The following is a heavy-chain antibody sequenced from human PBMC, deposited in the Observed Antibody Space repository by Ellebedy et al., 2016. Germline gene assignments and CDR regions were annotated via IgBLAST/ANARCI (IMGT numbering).Heavy chain of an antibody. J-gene: IGHJ4*02. CDR1: GGSISSYY. Sequence: SETLSLXXTVSGGSISSYYWSWIRQPAGKGLEWIGRIYTSGSTNYNPSLKSRVTMSVDTSKNQFSLKLSSVTAADTAVYYCARGVGGSGWFFPFDYWGQGTLVTVSS. D-gene: IGHD6-19*01. V-gene: IGHV4-4*07. CDR2: IYTSGST. CDR3: ARGVGGSGWFFPFDY.